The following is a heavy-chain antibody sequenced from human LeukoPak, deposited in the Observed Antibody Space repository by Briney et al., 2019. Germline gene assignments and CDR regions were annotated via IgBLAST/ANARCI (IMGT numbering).Heavy chain of an antibody. V-gene: IGHV4-4*07. Sequence: SETLSLTCTVSGGSISSYYWSWIRQPAGKGLEWIGRIYTSGSTNYNPSLKSRDTMSVDTSKNQFSLKLSSVTAADTAVYYCARVGGNDSTGHYSVDYWGQGTLVTVSS. CDR1: GGSISSYY. D-gene: IGHD3-22*01. CDR2: IYTSGST. CDR3: ARVGGNDSTGHYSVDY. J-gene: IGHJ4*02.